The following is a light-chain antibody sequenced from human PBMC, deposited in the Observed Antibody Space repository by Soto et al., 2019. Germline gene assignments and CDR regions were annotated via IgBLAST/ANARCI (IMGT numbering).Light chain of an antibody. V-gene: IGKV3-20*01. Sequence: DNVVTQSPGTLSLSPGERATLSCRASQGISNDYLAWYQQKPGQDPRVLIYGASSRATGIPDRFNGSGSGTDLPRTSSRVEPQFFAVYYFQQYCRSRSPFGQGTKLEI. CDR3: QQYCRSRSP. J-gene: IGKJ2*01. CDR1: QGISNDY. CDR2: GAS.